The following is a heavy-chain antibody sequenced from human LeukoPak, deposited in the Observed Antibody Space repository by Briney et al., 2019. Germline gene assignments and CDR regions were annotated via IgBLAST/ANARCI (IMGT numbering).Heavy chain of an antibody. D-gene: IGHD2-15*01. CDR1: GYTFTGYY. CDR2: INPNSGGT. J-gene: IGHJ4*02. Sequence: ASVKVSCKASGYTFTGYYMHWVRQAPGQGLEWMAWINPNSGGTNYAQKFQGRVTMTRDTSISTAYMELSRLRSDDTAVYYCARGTYCSGGSCYSVYFDYWGQGTLVTVSS. V-gene: IGHV1-2*02. CDR3: ARGTYCSGGSCYSVYFDY.